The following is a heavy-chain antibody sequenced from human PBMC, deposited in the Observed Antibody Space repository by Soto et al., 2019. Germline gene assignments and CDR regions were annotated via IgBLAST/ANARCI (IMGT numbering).Heavy chain of an antibody. Sequence: ASVKVSCKASGGTFTSYTISWVRQAPGQGLEWMGRIIPILGIANYAQKFQGRVTITADKSTSTAYMELSSLRSEDTAVYYCARSGYCSSTSCPGYDYWGQGTLVTVSS. V-gene: IGHV1-69*02. D-gene: IGHD2-2*01. CDR1: GGTFTSYT. CDR2: IIPILGIA. CDR3: ARSGYCSSTSCPGYDY. J-gene: IGHJ4*02.